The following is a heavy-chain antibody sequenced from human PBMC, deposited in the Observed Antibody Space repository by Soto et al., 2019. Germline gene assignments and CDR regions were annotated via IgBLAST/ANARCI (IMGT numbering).Heavy chain of an antibody. CDR2: IYTSGST. Sequence: PSETLSLTCTVSGGSISSYYWSWIRQPAGKGLEWIGRIYTSGSTNYNPSLKSRVTMSVDTSKNQFSLKLSSVTAADTAVYYCARGLSYTPPNGYGDEEPRDYFDYWGQGTLVTVSS. V-gene: IGHV4-4*07. CDR3: ARGLSYTPPNGYGDEEPRDYFDY. D-gene: IGHD4-17*01. J-gene: IGHJ4*02. CDR1: GGSISSYY.